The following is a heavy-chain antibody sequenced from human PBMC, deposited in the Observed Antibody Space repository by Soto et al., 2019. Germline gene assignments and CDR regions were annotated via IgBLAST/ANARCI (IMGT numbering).Heavy chain of an antibody. CDR2: ISYDGSNK. J-gene: IGHJ5*02. D-gene: IGHD2-2*01. CDR3: ARDHVVVVPAATVGWFDP. V-gene: IGHV3-30-3*01. Sequence: GGSLRLSCAASGFTFSSYAMHWVRQAPGKGLEWVAVISYDGSNKYYADSVKGRFTISRDNSKNTLYLQMNSLRAEDTAVYYCARDHVVVVPAATVGWFDPWGQGTLVTVSS. CDR1: GFTFSSYA.